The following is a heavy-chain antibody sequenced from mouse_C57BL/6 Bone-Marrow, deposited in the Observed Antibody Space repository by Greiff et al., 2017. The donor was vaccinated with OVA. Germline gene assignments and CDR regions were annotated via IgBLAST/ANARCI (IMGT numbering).Heavy chain of an antibody. Sequence: EVQLVESGGGLVKPGGSLKLSCAASGFTFSSYTMSWVRQTPEKRLEWVATISGGGGNTYYPDSVKGRFTISRDNAKNTLYLQMSSLRSEDTSLYYCARHRHYYGISYFYYAMDYWGQGTSVTVSS. V-gene: IGHV5-9*01. J-gene: IGHJ4*01. D-gene: IGHD1-1*01. CDR2: ISGGGGNT. CDR3: ARHRHYYGISYFYYAMDY. CDR1: GFTFSSYT.